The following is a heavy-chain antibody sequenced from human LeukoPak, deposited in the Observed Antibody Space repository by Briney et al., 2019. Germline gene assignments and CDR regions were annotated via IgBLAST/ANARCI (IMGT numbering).Heavy chain of an antibody. CDR1: GITFSSYS. J-gene: IGHJ5*02. Sequence: PGGSLRPSCAASGITFSSYSTTWVRQAPGKGLEWVSYISSSSSTIYYADSVKGRFTISRDNAKNSLYLQMNSLRAGDTAVYYCAREGSSSWGTNWFDPWGQGTLVTVSS. CDR3: AREGSSSWGTNWFDP. CDR2: ISSSSSTI. D-gene: IGHD6-13*01. V-gene: IGHV3-48*01.